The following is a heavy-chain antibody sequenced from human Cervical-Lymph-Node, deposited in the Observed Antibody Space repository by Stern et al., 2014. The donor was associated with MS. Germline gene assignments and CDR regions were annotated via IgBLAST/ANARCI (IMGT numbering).Heavy chain of an antibody. J-gene: IGHJ4*02. V-gene: IGHV2-70*04. Sequence: QVTLRESGPALVKPTQTLTLTCTFSGFSLSTSGMRVSWIRQPPGKALEWLARIDWGDDKFYSTSLKTRLTISKDTSKNQVVLTMTNMDPVDTATYYCARETYYYDSSGYYKFDYWGQGTLVTVSS. CDR3: ARETYYYDSSGYYKFDY. D-gene: IGHD3-22*01. CDR1: GFSLSTSGMR. CDR2: IDWGDDK.